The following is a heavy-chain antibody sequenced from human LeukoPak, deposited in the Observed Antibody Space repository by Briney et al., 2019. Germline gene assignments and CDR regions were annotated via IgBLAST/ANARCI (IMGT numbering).Heavy chain of an antibody. CDR1: GGSISSYY. D-gene: IGHD3-10*01. V-gene: IGHV4-34*01. CDR3: ARFKMVRGVIDY. Sequence: SETLSLTCTVSGGSISSYYWSWIRQPPGKGLEWIGEINHSGSTNYNPSLKSRVTISVDTSKNQFSLKLSSVTAADTAVYYCARFKMVRGVIDYWGQGTLVTVSS. CDR2: INHSGST. J-gene: IGHJ4*02.